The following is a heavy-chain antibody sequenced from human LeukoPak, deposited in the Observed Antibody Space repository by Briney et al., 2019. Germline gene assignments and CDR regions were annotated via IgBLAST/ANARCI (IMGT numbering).Heavy chain of an antibody. V-gene: IGHV1-24*01. CDR1: GYTLTELS. CDR3: PTGPTFYYDILTGYSDY. CDR2: FDPEDGET. Sequence: ASVKVSCKVSGYTLTELSMHWVRQAPGKGLEWMGGFDPEDGETIYAQKFQGRVTMTEDTSTDTAYMELSSLRSEDTAVYYCPTGPTFYYDILTGYSDYWGQGTLVTVSS. D-gene: IGHD3-9*01. J-gene: IGHJ4*02.